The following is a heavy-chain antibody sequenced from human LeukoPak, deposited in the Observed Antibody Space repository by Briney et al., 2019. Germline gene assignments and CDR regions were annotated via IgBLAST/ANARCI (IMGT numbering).Heavy chain of an antibody. CDR2: IYYSGST. CDR3: AREPTRSGYSYGYS. V-gene: IGHV4-30-4*08. D-gene: IGHD5-18*01. J-gene: IGHJ4*02. CDR1: GGSISSGDYY. Sequence: PSQTLSLTCTVSGGSISSGDYYWSWIRQPRGKGLEWIGYIYYSGSTYYNPSLKSRVTISVDTSKNQFSLKLSSVTAADTAVYYCAREPTRSGYSYGYSWGQGTLVTVSS.